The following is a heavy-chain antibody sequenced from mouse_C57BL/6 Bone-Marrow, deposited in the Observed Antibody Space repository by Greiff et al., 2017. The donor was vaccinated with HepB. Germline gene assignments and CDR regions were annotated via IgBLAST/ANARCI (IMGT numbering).Heavy chain of an antibody. J-gene: IGHJ3*01. Sequence: QVHVKQSGAELARPGASVKMSCKASGYTFTSYTMHWVKQRPGQGLEWIGYINPSSGYTKYNQKFKDKATLTADKSSSTAYMQLSSLTSEDSAVYYCAREEALYDYDGGFAYWGQGTLVTVSA. CDR3: AREEALYDYDGGFAY. D-gene: IGHD2-4*01. CDR1: GYTFTSYT. CDR2: INPSSGYT. V-gene: IGHV1-4*01.